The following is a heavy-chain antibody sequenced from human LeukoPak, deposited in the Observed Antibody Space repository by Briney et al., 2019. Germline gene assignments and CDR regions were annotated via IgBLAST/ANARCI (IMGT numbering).Heavy chain of an antibody. D-gene: IGHD3-3*01. J-gene: IGHJ5*02. Sequence: PSETLSLTCTVSGGSISSGSYYWSWIRQPAGKGLEWIGRIYTSGSTNYNPSLKSRVTISVDTSKNQFSLKLSSVTAADTAVYYCARDRMYYDFWSGYGWFDPWGQGTLVTVSS. CDR3: ARDRMYYDFWSGYGWFDP. CDR2: IYTSGST. V-gene: IGHV4-61*02. CDR1: GGSISSGSYY.